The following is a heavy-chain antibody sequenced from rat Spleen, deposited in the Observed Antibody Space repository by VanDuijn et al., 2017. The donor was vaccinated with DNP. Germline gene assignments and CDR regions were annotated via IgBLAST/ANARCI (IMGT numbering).Heavy chain of an antibody. CDR2: ITIKTHNYVA. CDR1: GFDFNTYA. CDR3: TRLTPFDY. V-gene: IGHV10-4*01. Sequence: EVQLVESGGGLVQPGRSLKLSCAASGFDFNTYAMSWIRQAPGKGLDWVASITIKTHNYVALYADSVKERFTISRDDSQSMVYLQMNNLKTEDTALYYCTRLTPFDYWGQGVMVTVSS. D-gene: IGHD1-10*01. J-gene: IGHJ2*01.